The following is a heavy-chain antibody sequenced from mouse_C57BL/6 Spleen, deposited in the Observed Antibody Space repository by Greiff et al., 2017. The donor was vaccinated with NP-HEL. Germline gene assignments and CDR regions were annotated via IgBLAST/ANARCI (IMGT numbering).Heavy chain of an antibody. CDR2: INPYNGGT. D-gene: IGHD1-1*01. Sequence: EVQLQESGPVLVKPGASVKMSCKASGYTFTDYYMNWVKQSHGKSLEWIGVINPYNGGTSYNQKFKGKATLTVDKSSSTAYMELNSLTSEDSAVYYCARDYYYGNRYFDVWGTGTTVTVSS. J-gene: IGHJ1*03. V-gene: IGHV1-19*01. CDR3: ARDYYYGNRYFDV. CDR1: GYTFTDYY.